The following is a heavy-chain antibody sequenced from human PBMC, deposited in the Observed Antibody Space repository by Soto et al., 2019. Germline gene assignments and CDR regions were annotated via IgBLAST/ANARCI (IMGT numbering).Heavy chain of an antibody. J-gene: IGHJ4*02. Sequence: QVQLVQSGAELKKPGASVKVSCKASGYTFTNHGISWVRQAPGQGLEWVGWVSGYNDKTKSAQKFQGRVTMTTDTSTNTAYMELRSLRSDDTAGYFCARDFYPVAYFCDYWGQGTLFTVSS. CDR3: ARDFYPVAYFCDY. CDR1: GYTFTNHG. D-gene: IGHD2-21*01. CDR2: VSGYNDKT. V-gene: IGHV1-18*04.